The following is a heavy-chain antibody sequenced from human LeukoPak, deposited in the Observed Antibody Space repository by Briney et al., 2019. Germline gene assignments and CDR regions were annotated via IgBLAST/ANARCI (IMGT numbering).Heavy chain of an antibody. D-gene: IGHD3/OR15-3a*01. V-gene: IGHV3-23*01. CDR3: ARGAWTAYYFDY. Sequence: GGSLRLSCAASGFPFSSYSMSWVRQAPGKGLEWVSTITGSAGSTYYADSVKGRFTISRDNAKNTLYLQMNSLRAEDTAVYYCARGAWTAYYFDYWGQGTLVTVSS. CDR2: ITGSAGST. J-gene: IGHJ4*02. CDR1: GFPFSSYS.